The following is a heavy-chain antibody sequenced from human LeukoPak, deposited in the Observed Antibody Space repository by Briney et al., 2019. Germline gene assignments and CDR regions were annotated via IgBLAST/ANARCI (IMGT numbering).Heavy chain of an antibody. CDR1: GFTFSSYW. V-gene: IGHV3-74*01. J-gene: IGHJ6*02. CDR3: ARMRVVAGTIGYGMDV. CDR2: INSDGSST. Sequence: PGGSLRLSCAASGFTFSSYWMHWVRQAPGEGLVWVSRINSDGSSTSYADSVKGRFTISRDNAKNTLYLQMNSLRAEDTAVYYCARMRVVAGTIGYGMDVWGQGTTVTVSS. D-gene: IGHD6-19*01.